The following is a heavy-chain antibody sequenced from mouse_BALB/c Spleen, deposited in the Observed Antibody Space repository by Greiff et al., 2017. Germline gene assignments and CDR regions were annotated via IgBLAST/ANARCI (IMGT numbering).Heavy chain of an antibody. CDR3: AREGLRRTLFAY. Sequence: VQLQQSGAELMKPGASVKISCKATGYTFSSYWIEWVKQRPGHGLEWIGEILPGSGSTNYNEKFKGKATFTADTSSNTAYMQLSSLTSEDSAVYYGAREGLRRTLFAYWGQGTLVTVSA. CDR1: GYTFSSYW. D-gene: IGHD2-4*01. CDR2: ILPGSGST. J-gene: IGHJ3*01. V-gene: IGHV1-9*01.